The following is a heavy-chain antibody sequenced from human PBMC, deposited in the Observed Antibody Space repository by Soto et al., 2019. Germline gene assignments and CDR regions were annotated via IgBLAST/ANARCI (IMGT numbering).Heavy chain of an antibody. J-gene: IGHJ3*02. Sequence: SQTLSLTCAISGDSVSSNSAAWNWIRQSPSRGLEWLGRTYYRSKWYNDYAVSVKSRITINPDTSKNQFSLQLNSVTPEDTAVYYCARGSRVVVAATFARRVPGAFDIGGQGTMVTVS. CDR2: TYYRSKWYN. CDR3: ARGSRVVVAATFARRVPGAFDI. CDR1: GDSVSSNSAA. D-gene: IGHD2-15*01. V-gene: IGHV6-1*01.